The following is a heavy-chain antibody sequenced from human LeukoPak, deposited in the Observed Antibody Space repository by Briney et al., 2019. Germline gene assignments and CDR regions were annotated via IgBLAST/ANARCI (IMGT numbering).Heavy chain of an antibody. J-gene: IGHJ4*02. CDR3: ARDSCSGGSCYSFE. Sequence: PGGSLRLSCAASGFTFSSYWMHWVRHVPGKGLVWVSRINSDGTSTSYADSVKGRFTISRDNAKNTLYLQMNSLRAEDTAVYYCARDSCSGGSCYSFEWGQGTLVTVSS. V-gene: IGHV3-74*01. D-gene: IGHD2-15*01. CDR2: INSDGTST. CDR1: GFTFSSYW.